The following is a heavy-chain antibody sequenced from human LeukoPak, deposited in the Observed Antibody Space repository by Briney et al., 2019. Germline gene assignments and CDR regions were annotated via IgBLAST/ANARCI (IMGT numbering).Heavy chain of an antibody. Sequence: AETLSLTCTVSGGSISSYYWIWIRQPPGKGLEWIGYIYYSGSTNYNPSLKSRVTISVDTSKNQFSLKLGSVTAADTAVYYCARGRIAARLYYYSYSMDVWGKGTTVTVSS. J-gene: IGHJ6*03. CDR1: GGSISSYY. D-gene: IGHD6-6*01. V-gene: IGHV4-59*01. CDR3: ARGRIAARLYYYSYSMDV. CDR2: IYYSGST.